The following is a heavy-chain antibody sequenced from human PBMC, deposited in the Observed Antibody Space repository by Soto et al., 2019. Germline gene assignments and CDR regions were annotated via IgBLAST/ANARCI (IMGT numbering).Heavy chain of an antibody. V-gene: IGHV1-69*13. CDR3: ARELKEPGSYYYYGLDV. CDR1: GGSFSRYG. J-gene: IGHJ6*02. CDR2: IIPIIGTT. D-gene: IGHD3-10*01. Sequence: SVKVSCKASGGSFSRYGITWVRQAPGQGLEWMGGIIPIIGTTKYAQKFQGRVTVTADESTATAYMELSSLISEDTAVYYCARELKEPGSYYYYGLDVWGQGTTVTVSS.